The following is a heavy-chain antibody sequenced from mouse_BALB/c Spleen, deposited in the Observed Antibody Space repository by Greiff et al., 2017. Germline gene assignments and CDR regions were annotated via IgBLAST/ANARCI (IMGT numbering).Heavy chain of an antibody. CDR2: INPYNDGT. V-gene: IGHV1-14*01. CDR3: ARLGRSYAMDY. Sequence: EVQLQQSGPELVKPGASVKMSCKASGYTFTSYVKHWVKQKPGQGLEWIGYINPYNDGTKYNEKFKGKATLTSDKSSSTAYMELSSLTSEDSAVYYCARLGRSYAMDYWGQGTSVTVSS. J-gene: IGHJ4*01. CDR1: GYTFTSYV.